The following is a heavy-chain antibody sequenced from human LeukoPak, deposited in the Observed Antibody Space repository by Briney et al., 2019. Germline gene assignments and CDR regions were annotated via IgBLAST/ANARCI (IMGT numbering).Heavy chain of an antibody. D-gene: IGHD2/OR15-2a*01. CDR2: IKQDGSEK. CDR3: AREVVIFPDYYYYGMDV. CDR1: GLTFRGFL. J-gene: IGHJ6*02. V-gene: IGHV3-7*03. Sequence: GGSLRLSCAASGLTFRGFLMSWVRQTPGKGLEWVANIKQDGSEKYYADSVKGRFTISRDNTKNSLSLQMNSLRADDTAVYYCAREVVIFPDYYYYGMDVWGQGTTVTVSS.